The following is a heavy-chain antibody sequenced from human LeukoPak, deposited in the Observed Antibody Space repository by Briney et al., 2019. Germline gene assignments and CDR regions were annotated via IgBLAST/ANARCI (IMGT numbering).Heavy chain of an antibody. CDR2: INWNGGGT. D-gene: IGHD1-26*01. Sequence: PGGSLRLSCAATGFSFKDYGMHWVRQPPGKGLEWVSAINWNGGGTDYADSVKGRFTISRDNAKNSLYLQLSSLRPEDTALYYCAKHLTATNTYIFFGLDVWGQGTLVTVSS. V-gene: IGHV3-9*01. CDR3: AKHLTATNTYIFFGLDV. CDR1: GFSFKDYG. J-gene: IGHJ6*02.